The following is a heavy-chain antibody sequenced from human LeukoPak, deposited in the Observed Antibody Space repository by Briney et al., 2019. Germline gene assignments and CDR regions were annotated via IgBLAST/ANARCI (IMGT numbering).Heavy chain of an antibody. Sequence: GGSLRLSCAASGFTFSSYSMNWVRQAPGKGLEWVSSISSSSSYIYYADSVEGRFTISRDNAKNSLYLQMNSLRAEDTAVYYCARDLGDYGDYWGQGTLVTVSS. D-gene: IGHD4-17*01. J-gene: IGHJ4*02. CDR1: GFTFSSYS. V-gene: IGHV3-21*01. CDR2: ISSSSSYI. CDR3: ARDLGDYGDY.